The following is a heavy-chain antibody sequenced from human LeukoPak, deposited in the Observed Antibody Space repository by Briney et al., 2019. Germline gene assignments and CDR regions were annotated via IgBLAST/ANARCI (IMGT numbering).Heavy chain of an antibody. CDR3: ARLVEPSYYYGMDV. Sequence: SVKVSCKASGGTFSSYAISWVRQAPGQGLEWMGRIIPILGIANYAQKFQGRVTITADKSTSTAYMELSSLRSEDTAVYYCARLVEPSYYYGMDVWGQGTTVTVSS. CDR1: GGTFSSYA. V-gene: IGHV1-69*04. CDR2: IIPILGIA. J-gene: IGHJ6*02. D-gene: IGHD1-1*01.